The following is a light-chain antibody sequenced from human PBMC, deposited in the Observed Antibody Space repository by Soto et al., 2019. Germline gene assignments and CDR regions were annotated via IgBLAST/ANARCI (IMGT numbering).Light chain of an antibody. CDR1: QSVSSSY. J-gene: IGKJ1*01. CDR3: QQYGSSRWT. Sequence: EIVLTQSPGTLSLSPGERATLSCRASQSVSSSYLAWYQQKPGQAPRLLIYGTSNRATGIPDRISGSGSGADFTLTISRLEPEDFAVYYCQQYGSSRWTFGQGTKVDIK. CDR2: GTS. V-gene: IGKV3-20*01.